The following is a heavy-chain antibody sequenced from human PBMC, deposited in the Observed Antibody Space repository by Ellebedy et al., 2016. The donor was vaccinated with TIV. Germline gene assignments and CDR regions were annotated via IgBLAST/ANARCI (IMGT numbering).Heavy chain of an antibody. CDR1: GFMFSKHW. D-gene: IGHD1-26*01. CDR2: IKEDGSSK. J-gene: IGHJ4*02. Sequence: GESLKISCAASGFMFSKHWMSWVRQAPGKGLEWVANIKEDGSSKYYVGSAEGRFTISRDNAKNSLYLDLNSLRVEDTARYYCVRIWRELSVVNWGPGTLVTVSS. CDR3: VRIWRELSVVN. V-gene: IGHV3-7*03.